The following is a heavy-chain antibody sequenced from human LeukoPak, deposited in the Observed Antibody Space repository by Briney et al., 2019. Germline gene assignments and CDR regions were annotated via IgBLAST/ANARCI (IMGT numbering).Heavy chain of an antibody. CDR3: ARVPYGSGSFDY. J-gene: IGHJ4*02. V-gene: IGHV4-39*07. CDR1: GGSISSSSYY. Sequence: SETLSLTCTVSGGSISSSSYYWGWIRQPPGKGLAWIGSIYYSGSTYYNPSLKSRVTISVDTSKNQFSLKLSSVTAADTAVYYCARVPYGSGSFDYWGQGTLVTVSS. CDR2: IYYSGST. D-gene: IGHD3-10*01.